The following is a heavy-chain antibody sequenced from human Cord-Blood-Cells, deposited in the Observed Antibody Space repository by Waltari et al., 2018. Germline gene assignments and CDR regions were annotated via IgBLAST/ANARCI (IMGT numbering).Heavy chain of an antibody. CDR2: IYYSGST. CDR3: ARHATWFGELPAFYYYYYYMDV. Sequence: QLQLQESGPGLVKPSETLSLTCTVPGGSISSSSYYWGWIRQPPGKGLEWIGSIYYSGSTYYNPSLKSRVTISVDTSKIQFSLKLSSVTAADTAVYYCARHATWFGELPAFYYYYYYMDVWGKGTTVTVSS. D-gene: IGHD3-10*01. V-gene: IGHV4-39*01. J-gene: IGHJ6*03. CDR1: GGSISSSSYY.